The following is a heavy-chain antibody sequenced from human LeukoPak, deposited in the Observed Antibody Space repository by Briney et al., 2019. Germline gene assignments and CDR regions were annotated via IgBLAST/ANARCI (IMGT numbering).Heavy chain of an antibody. D-gene: IGHD3-22*01. V-gene: IGHV3-21*01. CDR3: ARDLKRRVYYDSSGSDDAFDI. J-gene: IGHJ3*02. CDR1: GFTFSS. CDR2: ISSSSSYI. Sequence: GGSLRLSCAASGFTFSSMNWVRQAPGKGLEWVSSISSSSSYIYYADSVKGRFTISRDNAKNSLYLQMNSLRAEDTAVYYCARDLKRRVYYDSSGSDDAFDIWGQGTMVTVSS.